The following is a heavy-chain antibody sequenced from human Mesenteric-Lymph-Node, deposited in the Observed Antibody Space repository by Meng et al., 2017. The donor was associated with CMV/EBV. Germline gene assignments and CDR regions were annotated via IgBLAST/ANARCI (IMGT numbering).Heavy chain of an antibody. D-gene: IGHD3-3*01. V-gene: IGHV3-30-3*01. Sequence: GGSLRLSCAASGFTFSSYAMHWVRQAPGKGLGWVAVISYDGSNKYYADSVKGRFTISRDNSKNTLYLQMNSLRAEDTAVYYCTRDWSRRVLEWLPAAFDIWGQGTMVTVSS. CDR2: ISYDGSNK. J-gene: IGHJ3*02. CDR1: GFTFSSYA. CDR3: TRDWSRRVLEWLPAAFDI.